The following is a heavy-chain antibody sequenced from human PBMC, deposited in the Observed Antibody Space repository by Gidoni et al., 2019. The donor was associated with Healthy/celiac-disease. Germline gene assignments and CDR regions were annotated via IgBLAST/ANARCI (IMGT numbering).Heavy chain of an antibody. Sequence: EVQLLESGGGLVQPGGSLRLSCSASGFTFSSYSMSWVRQAPGNGLEWVSAISGSGGSTYYADSVKGRFTISRDNSKNTLYLQMNSLRAEDTAVYYCAKAIAVAGTGVRYYYYYMDVWGKGTTVTVSS. D-gene: IGHD6-19*01. CDR3: AKAIAVAGTGVRYYYYYMDV. J-gene: IGHJ6*03. V-gene: IGHV3-23*01. CDR1: GFTFSSYS. CDR2: ISGSGGST.